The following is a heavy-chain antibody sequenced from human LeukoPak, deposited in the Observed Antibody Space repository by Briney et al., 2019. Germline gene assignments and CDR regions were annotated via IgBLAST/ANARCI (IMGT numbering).Heavy chain of an antibody. D-gene: IGHD3-16*01. CDR3: ARGKRGYTYD. J-gene: IGHJ4*02. Sequence: ASVKVSCKASGYTFTGYYIHWVRQAPGQGLEWMGWVNPHSGDTTYAQNFLGRITMTSDTSINTAYMEMSRLTSNDTAVFYCARGKRGYTYDWGQGTLVTVSS. CDR1: GYTFTGYY. CDR2: VNPHSGDT. V-gene: IGHV1-2*02.